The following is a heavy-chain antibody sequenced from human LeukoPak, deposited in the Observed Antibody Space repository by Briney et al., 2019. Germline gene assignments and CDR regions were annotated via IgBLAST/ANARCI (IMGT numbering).Heavy chain of an antibody. Sequence: GGSLRLSCAASGFTFSSYGMHWVRQAPGKGLEWVAVISYDGSNKYYADSVKGRFTISRDNSKNTLYLQMNSLRAEDTAVYYCAKDVRLRAGYYYYYGMDVWSQGTTVTVSS. CDR1: GFTFSSYG. D-gene: IGHD4-17*01. J-gene: IGHJ6*02. V-gene: IGHV3-30*18. CDR3: AKDVRLRAGYYYYYGMDV. CDR2: ISYDGSNK.